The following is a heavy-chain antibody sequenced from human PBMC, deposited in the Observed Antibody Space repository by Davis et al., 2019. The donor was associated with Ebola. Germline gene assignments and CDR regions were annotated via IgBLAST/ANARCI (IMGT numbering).Heavy chain of an antibody. CDR1: GGSFSGYY. Sequence: SETLSLTCAVYGGSFSGYYWSWIRQPPGKGLEWIGEINHSGSTNYNPSLKSRVTMSVDKSKNQFSLKLSSVTAADTAVYYCARGGYCSSTSCYGFRYYYGMDVWGQGTTVTVSS. J-gene: IGHJ6*02. V-gene: IGHV4-34*01. CDR2: INHSGST. CDR3: ARGGYCSSTSCYGFRYYYGMDV. D-gene: IGHD2-2*01.